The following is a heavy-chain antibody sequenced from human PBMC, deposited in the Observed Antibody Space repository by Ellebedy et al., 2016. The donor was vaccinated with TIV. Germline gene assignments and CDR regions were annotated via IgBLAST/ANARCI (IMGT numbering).Heavy chain of an antibody. Sequence: PGGSLRLSCAASGFTFSSYSMHWVRQAPGKGLEWVASLSYDGNIEYYGESVKGRLTISRDTSKNTLYLQMNRLRTEDTAVYHCAKEDWLDGNKIGSYYFDYWGQGTLVTVSS. V-gene: IGHV3-30*18. CDR3: AKEDWLDGNKIGSYYFDY. J-gene: IGHJ4*02. D-gene: IGHD5-24*01. CDR1: GFTFSSYS. CDR2: LSYDGNIE.